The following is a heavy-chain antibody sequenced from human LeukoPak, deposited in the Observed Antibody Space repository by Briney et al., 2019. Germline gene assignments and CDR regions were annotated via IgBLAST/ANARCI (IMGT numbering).Heavy chain of an antibody. CDR3: VRQRGASGTINHFDP. D-gene: IGHD3-10*01. J-gene: IGHJ5*02. Sequence: KPGESLKISCKTSGDSFTTYWIGWVRQLPGTGLEWVGAIYPDDSDTRYSPSFQGQVVISADRSIRTAYLQWNTLKTSDTAMDYCVRQRGASGTINHFDPWGQGTLVTVSS. V-gene: IGHV5-51*01. CDR1: GDSFTTYW. CDR2: IYPDDSDT.